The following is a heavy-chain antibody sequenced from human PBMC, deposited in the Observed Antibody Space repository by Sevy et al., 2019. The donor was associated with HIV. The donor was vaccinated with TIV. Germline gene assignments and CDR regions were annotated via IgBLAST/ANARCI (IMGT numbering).Heavy chain of an antibody. D-gene: IGHD3-10*01. J-gene: IGHJ4*02. Sequence: GGSLRLSCAASGFIFSNYGMHWVRQAPGKGLEWVAVVWSDGTNKYYSESVKGRFTISRDNSKNTLYLQMNSLRAGDTAIYYCARGEGISGSYYNLPPFDXXXQGSLVTVSS. V-gene: IGHV3-33*01. CDR1: GFIFSNYG. CDR2: VWSDGTNK. CDR3: ARGEGISGSYYNLPPFDX.